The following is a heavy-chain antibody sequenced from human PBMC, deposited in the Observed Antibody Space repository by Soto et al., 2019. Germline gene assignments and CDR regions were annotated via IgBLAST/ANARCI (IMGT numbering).Heavy chain of an antibody. J-gene: IGHJ4*02. CDR3: ASYYGSGSYWPTY. CDR2: INSDGRST. Sequence: DVQLVESGGGLVQPGGSLRLSCAASGFTFSSYWMHWVRQAPGKGLVWVSRINSDGRSTSYADSVKGRFTISRDNAKNTLYLQMNSLRAEDTAVYYCASYYGSGSYWPTYWGQGTLVTVSS. CDR1: GFTFSSYW. V-gene: IGHV3-74*01. D-gene: IGHD3-10*01.